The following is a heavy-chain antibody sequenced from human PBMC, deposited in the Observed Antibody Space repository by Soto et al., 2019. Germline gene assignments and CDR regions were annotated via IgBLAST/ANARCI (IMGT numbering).Heavy chain of an antibody. V-gene: IGHV1-69*13. CDR1: GGTFSSYA. CDR3: ARDGAWYDFWSGPYWFDP. CDR2: IIPIFGTA. Sequence: SVKVSCKASGGTFSSYAISWVRQAPGQGLEWMGGIIPIFGTANYAQKFQGRVTITADESTSTAYMELSSLRSEDTAVYYCARDGAWYDFWSGPYWFDPWGQGTLVTVLL. D-gene: IGHD3-3*01. J-gene: IGHJ5*02.